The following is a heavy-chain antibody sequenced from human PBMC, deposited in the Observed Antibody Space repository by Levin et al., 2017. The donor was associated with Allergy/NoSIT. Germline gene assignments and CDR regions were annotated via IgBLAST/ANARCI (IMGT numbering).Heavy chain of an antibody. Sequence: SLKISCAASGFTFDDYAMHWVRQAPGKGLEWVSGISWNSGSIGYADSVKGRFTISRDNAKNSLYLQMNSLRAEDTALYYCAKDRYGSGSLHYFDYWGQGTLVTVSS. CDR2: ISWNSGSI. V-gene: IGHV3-9*01. CDR3: AKDRYGSGSLHYFDY. CDR1: GFTFDDYA. D-gene: IGHD3-10*01. J-gene: IGHJ4*02.